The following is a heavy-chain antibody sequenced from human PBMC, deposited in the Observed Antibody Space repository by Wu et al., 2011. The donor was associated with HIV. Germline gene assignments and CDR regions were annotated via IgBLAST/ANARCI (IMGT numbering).Heavy chain of an antibody. J-gene: IGHJ6*02. V-gene: IGHV1-8*02. Sequence: QVQLVQSGAEVKKPGASVKVSCKASGYTFTTYDINWVRQATGKGLEWMGWMNPISGNTGYAQKFQGRVTLTRNNSISTAYMEVISLRSEDTAMYYCARGPRKMGYYYFGMDVVGQGTDGHRLL. CDR3: ARGPRKMGYYYFGMDV. CDR2: MNPISGNT. D-gene: IGHD3/OR15-3a*01. CDR1: GYTFTTYD.